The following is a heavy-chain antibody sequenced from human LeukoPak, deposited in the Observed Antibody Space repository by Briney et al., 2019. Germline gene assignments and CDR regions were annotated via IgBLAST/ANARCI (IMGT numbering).Heavy chain of an antibody. D-gene: IGHD6-19*01. CDR3: ASLAVAGLSEGY. V-gene: IGHV4-39*01. Sequence: SETLSLTCTVSGGSISSDSYYWAWIRQPPGKGLEWIASIYYSGSTYYNPSLKSRVTIAVDTSRNQFSLKLSSVTAADTAVYYCASLAVAGLSEGYWGQGTLVIVSS. CDR1: GGSISSDSYY. J-gene: IGHJ4*02. CDR2: IYYSGST.